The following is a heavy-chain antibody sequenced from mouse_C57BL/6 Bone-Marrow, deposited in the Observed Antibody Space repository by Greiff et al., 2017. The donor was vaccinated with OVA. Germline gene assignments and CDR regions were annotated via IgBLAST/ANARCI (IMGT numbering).Heavy chain of an antibody. CDR3: ARVDYYGSYWYFDV. Sequence: DVKLQESGPGLVKPSQSLSLTCSVTGYSITSGYYWNWIRQFPGNKLEWMGYISYDGSNNYNPSLKNRISITRDTSKNQFFLKLNSVTTEDTATYYCARVDYYGSYWYFDVWGTGTTVTVSS. V-gene: IGHV3-6*01. CDR1: GYSITSGYY. D-gene: IGHD1-1*01. CDR2: ISYDGSN. J-gene: IGHJ1*03.